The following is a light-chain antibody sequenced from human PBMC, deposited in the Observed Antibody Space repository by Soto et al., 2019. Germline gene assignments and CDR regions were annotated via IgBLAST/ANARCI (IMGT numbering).Light chain of an antibody. CDR3: GTWDSSLSAVV. V-gene: IGLV1-51*01. J-gene: IGLJ2*01. CDR2: DNN. CDR1: SSNIGNNY. Sequence: QSLLTQPPSVSAAPGQKVTISCSGSSSNIGNNYVSWYQQLPGTAPKLLTYDNNKRPSGIPDRFSGSKSGTSATLGITGLQTGDEADYYCGTWDSSLSAVVFGGGTKLTVL.